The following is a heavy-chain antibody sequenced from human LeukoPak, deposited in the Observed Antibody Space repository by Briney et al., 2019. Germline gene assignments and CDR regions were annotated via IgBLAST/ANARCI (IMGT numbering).Heavy chain of an antibody. CDR3: ARHVSVSGGLTNFDY. D-gene: IGHD3-10*01. J-gene: IGHJ4*02. CDR2: IYYSGST. CDR1: GGSISSGGYS. Sequence: SQTLSLTCAVSGGSISSGGYSWSWIRQPPGKGLEWIGYIYYSGSTNYNPSLKSRVTISVDTSKNQFSLKLSSVTAADTAVYYCARHVSVSGGLTNFDYWGQGTLVTVSS. V-gene: IGHV4-30-4*07.